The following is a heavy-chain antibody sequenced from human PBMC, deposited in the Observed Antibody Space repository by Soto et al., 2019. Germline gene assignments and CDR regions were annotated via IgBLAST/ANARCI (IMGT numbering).Heavy chain of an antibody. Sequence: SVKVSCKASGGTFSSYAISWVRQAPGQGLEWMGGIIPIFGTANYAQKFQGRVTITADKSTSTAYMELSSLRSEDTAVYYCARVRGRVPAAITGTTGGPFDYWGQGTLVTVSS. CDR3: ARVRGRVPAAITGTTGGPFDY. V-gene: IGHV1-69*06. J-gene: IGHJ4*02. CDR2: IIPIFGTA. CDR1: GGTFSSYA. D-gene: IGHD2-2*02.